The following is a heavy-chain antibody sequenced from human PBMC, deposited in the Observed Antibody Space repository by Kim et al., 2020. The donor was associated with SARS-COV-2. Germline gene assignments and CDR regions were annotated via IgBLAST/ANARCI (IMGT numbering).Heavy chain of an antibody. CDR2: IYYSGST. V-gene: IGHV4-39*01. CDR1: GGSISSSSYY. Sequence: SETLSLTCTVSGGSISSSSYYWGWIRQPPGKGLEWIGSIYYSGSTYYNPSLKSRVTISVDTSKNQFSLKLSSVTAADTAVYYCARTGTTRGTMNWGQGTLVTVSS. D-gene: IGHD1-7*01. CDR3: ARTGTTRGTMN. J-gene: IGHJ4*02.